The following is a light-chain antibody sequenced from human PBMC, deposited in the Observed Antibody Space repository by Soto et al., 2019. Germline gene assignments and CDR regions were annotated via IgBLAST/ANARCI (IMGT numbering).Light chain of an antibody. J-gene: IGKJ1*01. Sequence: EIVMTQSPATLSVSPGERATLSCRASQSVSSNLAWYQQKPGQAHRLLIYGASTRATGIPARFSGSGSGTEFTLTLSSLQSEDFAVYYCQQYNNWPRTFGQGTKVEIK. V-gene: IGKV3-15*01. CDR3: QQYNNWPRT. CDR2: GAS. CDR1: QSVSSN.